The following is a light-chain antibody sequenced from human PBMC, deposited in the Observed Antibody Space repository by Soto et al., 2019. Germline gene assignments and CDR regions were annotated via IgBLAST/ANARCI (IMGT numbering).Light chain of an antibody. V-gene: IGKV1-13*02. J-gene: IGKJ4*01. CDR2: DVS. Sequence: AIQLTQSPSSLSATVGDTVTITCRASRGIGNSVAWYQQKPGSPPRLLISDVSTLETGVPSRFSGSESGTSFTLTISSLQPEDFGTYYCQQFTTSPLIFGGGTKLEI. CDR3: QQFTTSPLI. CDR1: RGIGNS.